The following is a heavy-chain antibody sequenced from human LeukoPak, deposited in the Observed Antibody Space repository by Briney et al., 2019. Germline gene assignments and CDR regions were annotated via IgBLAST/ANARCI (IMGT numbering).Heavy chain of an antibody. Sequence: GSLRLSCEASGFTFSNYWTHWVRQPPGKGLMWVSQISTDGSQTFYADSVKGRFTISRDNAQNTLFLQMDSLRPEDTAVYYCVRSLRSADFWGQGTLVTVSS. CDR1: GFTFSNYW. CDR3: VRSLRSADF. V-gene: IGHV3-74*01. CDR2: ISTDGSQT. J-gene: IGHJ4*02.